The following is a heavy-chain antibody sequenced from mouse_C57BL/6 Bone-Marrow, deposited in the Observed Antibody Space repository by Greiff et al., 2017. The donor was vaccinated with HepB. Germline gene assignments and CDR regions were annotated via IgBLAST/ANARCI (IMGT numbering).Heavy chain of an antibody. CDR2: INYDGSST. CDR3: ARGPIYYYGSSYLYWYFDV. Sequence: EVMLVESEGGLVQPGSSMKLSCTASGFTFSDYYMAWVRQVPEKGLEWVANINYDGSSTYYLDSLKSRFIISRDNAKNILYLQMSSLKSEDTATYYCARGPIYYYGSSYLYWYFDVWGTGTTVTVSS. CDR1: GFTFSDYY. D-gene: IGHD1-1*01. V-gene: IGHV5-16*01. J-gene: IGHJ1*03.